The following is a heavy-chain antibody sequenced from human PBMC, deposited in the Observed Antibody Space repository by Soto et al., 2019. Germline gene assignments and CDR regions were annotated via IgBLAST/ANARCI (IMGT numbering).Heavy chain of an antibody. CDR1: GYAFTNYY. CDR2: INPSGGST. CDR3: TKGSFTVTTHYKDV. Sequence: ASVKVSCKASGYAFTNYYIHWVRQAPGQGLEWMGIINPSGGSTSYAQKFQGRVTMTRDTSTSTVYMELSSLRSEDTAMYYCTKGSFTVTTHYKDVWSKGTTVTVSS. J-gene: IGHJ6*03. D-gene: IGHD4-17*01. V-gene: IGHV1-46*03.